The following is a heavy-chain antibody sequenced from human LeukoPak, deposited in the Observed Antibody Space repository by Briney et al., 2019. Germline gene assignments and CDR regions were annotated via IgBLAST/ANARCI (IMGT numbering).Heavy chain of an antibody. CDR1: GGSISSYY. CDR2: IYTSGST. D-gene: IGHD3-3*01. V-gene: IGHV4-4*07. CDR3: ARSRITSIFGVVLDYYFDY. Sequence: SETLSLTCTVSGGSISSYYWSWIRQPAGKGLEWIGRIYTSGSTNYNPSLKSRVTMSVDTSKNQFSLKLSSVTAADTAVYYCARSRITSIFGVVLDYYFDYWGQGTLVTVSS. J-gene: IGHJ4*02.